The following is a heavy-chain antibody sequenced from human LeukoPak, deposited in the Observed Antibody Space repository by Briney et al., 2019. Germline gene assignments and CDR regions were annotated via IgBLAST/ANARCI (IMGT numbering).Heavy chain of an antibody. V-gene: IGHV1-2*02. J-gene: IGHJ5*02. CDR2: INPNSGGT. Sequence: ASVKVSCKASGYTFTGYYMHWVRQAPGQGLEWMGWINPNSGGTNYAQKFQGRVTMTRGTSISTAYMELSRLRSDDTAVYYCARVWEQFEPTNWFDPWGQGTLVTVSS. CDR1: GYTFTGYY. CDR3: ARVWEQFEPTNWFDP. D-gene: IGHD1-26*01.